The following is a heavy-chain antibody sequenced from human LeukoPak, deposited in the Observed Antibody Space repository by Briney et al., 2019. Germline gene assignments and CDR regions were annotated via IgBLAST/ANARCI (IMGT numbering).Heavy chain of an antibody. V-gene: IGHV4-39*07. Sequence: SETLSLTCTVSGGSISSSSYYWGWIRQPPGKGLEWIGSIYYSGSTYYNPSLKSRVTISVDTSKNQFSLKLSSVTAADTAVYYCARDRPLYCGGDCFIGHWGQGTLVTVSS. J-gene: IGHJ1*01. CDR1: GGSISSSSYY. CDR2: IYYSGST. CDR3: ARDRPLYCGGDCFIGH. D-gene: IGHD2-21*02.